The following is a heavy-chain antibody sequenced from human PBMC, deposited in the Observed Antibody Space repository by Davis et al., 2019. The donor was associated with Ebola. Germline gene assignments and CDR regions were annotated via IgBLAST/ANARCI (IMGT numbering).Heavy chain of an antibody. Sequence: SVKVSCKASGGTFSSYAISWVRQAPGQGLEWMGGIIPILGIANYAQKFQGRVTITADESTSTAYMELSSLRSEDTAVYYCASGRPAGGDGDYGVYYYYYGMDVWGQGTTVTVSS. CDR2: IIPILGIA. CDR1: GGTFSSYA. D-gene: IGHD4-17*01. CDR3: ASGRPAGGDGDYGVYYYYYGMDV. J-gene: IGHJ6*02. V-gene: IGHV1-69*10.